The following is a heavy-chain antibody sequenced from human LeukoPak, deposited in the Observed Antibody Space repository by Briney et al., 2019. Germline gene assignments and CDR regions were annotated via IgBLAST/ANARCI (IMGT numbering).Heavy chain of an antibody. CDR2: INHSGST. D-gene: IGHD2-15*01. V-gene: IGHV4-34*01. CDR3: ARGSQSLGYCSGGSCRAKIFDY. CDR1: GGSFSGYY. J-gene: IGHJ4*02. Sequence: SETLSLTCAVYGGSFSGYYWSWIRQPPGKGLEWIGEINHSGSTNYNPSLKSRVTIPVDTSKNQFSLKPSSVTAADTAVYYCARGSQSLGYCSGGSCRAKIFDYWGQGTLVTVSS.